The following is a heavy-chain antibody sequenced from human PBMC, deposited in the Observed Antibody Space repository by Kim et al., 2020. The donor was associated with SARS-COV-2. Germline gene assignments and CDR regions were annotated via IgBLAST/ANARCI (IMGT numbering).Heavy chain of an antibody. CDR1: GGSVSSGSYY. J-gene: IGHJ4*02. CDR2: IYYSGST. Sequence: SETLSLTCTVSGGSVSSGSYYWSWIRQPPGKGLEWIGYIYYSGSTNYNPSLKSRVTISVDTSKNQFSLKLSSVTAADTAVYYCASGPDYGDSGDFDYWGQGTLVTVSS. D-gene: IGHD4-17*01. CDR3: ASGPDYGDSGDFDY. V-gene: IGHV4-61*01.